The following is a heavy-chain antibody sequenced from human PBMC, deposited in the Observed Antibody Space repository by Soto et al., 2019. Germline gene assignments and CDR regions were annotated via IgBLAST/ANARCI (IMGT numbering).Heavy chain of an antibody. Sequence: GASVKVSCKASGGTFSSYAISWVRQAPGQGLEWMGGIIPHCGTTNYAQKFQGRVTMTRDTSRSTVYMELRSLRSDDTAIYYCARSSGGNFGIIIEGSNWFDPWGQGTLVTVSS. J-gene: IGHJ5*02. V-gene: IGHV1-69*05. CDR2: IIPHCGTT. CDR1: GGTFSSYA. D-gene: IGHD3-3*01. CDR3: ARSSGGNFGIIIEGSNWFDP.